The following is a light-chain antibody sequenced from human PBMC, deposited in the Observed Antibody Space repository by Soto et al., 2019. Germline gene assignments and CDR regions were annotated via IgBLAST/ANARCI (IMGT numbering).Light chain of an antibody. Sequence: SYYLTQPPSVSVSPGQTARITCSGDALPNQYVYWYQQKPGQAPILLIYKDTERPSGIPERFSGSTSGTTVTLTISGVQAEDEADYYCQSSDSSRSYYVFGTGTKVTVL. J-gene: IGLJ1*01. CDR1: ALPNQY. V-gene: IGLV3-25*02. CDR2: KDT. CDR3: QSSDSSRSYYV.